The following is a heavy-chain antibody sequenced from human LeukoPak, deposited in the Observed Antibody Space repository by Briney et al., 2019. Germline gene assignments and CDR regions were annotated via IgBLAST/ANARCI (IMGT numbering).Heavy chain of an antibody. Sequence: SETLSLTCTVSGGSIPTKNFYWGWIRQPPGKGLEWIGYIYYSGSTNYNPSLKSRVTISVDTSKNQFSLKLSSVTAADTAVYYCARVFQTTVHSGAFDIWGQGTMVTVSS. D-gene: IGHD4-17*01. V-gene: IGHV4-61*05. CDR3: ARVFQTTVHSGAFDI. J-gene: IGHJ3*02. CDR2: IYYSGST. CDR1: GGSIPTKNFY.